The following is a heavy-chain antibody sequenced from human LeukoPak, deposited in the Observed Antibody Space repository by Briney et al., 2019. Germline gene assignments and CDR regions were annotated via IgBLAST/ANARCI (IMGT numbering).Heavy chain of an antibody. CDR2: IKQDGSEK. J-gene: IGHJ4*02. V-gene: IGHV3-7*04. Sequence: PGGSLRLSCAASGFTFSSYWMSWVRQAPGKGLKWVANIKQDGSEKYYVDSVKGRFTISRDNANNSLYLQMNTLRAEDTAVYYCATDLQPFDYWGQGTLVTVSS. CDR1: GFTFSSYW. CDR3: ATDLQPFDY. D-gene: IGHD2-2*01.